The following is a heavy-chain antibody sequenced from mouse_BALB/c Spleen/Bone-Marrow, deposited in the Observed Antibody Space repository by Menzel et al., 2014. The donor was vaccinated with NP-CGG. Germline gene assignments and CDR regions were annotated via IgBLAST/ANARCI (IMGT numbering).Heavy chain of an antibody. V-gene: IGHV6-6*02. J-gene: IGHJ3*01. Sequence: EVKLVESGGGLVQPGGSMKLSCVASGFTFSNYWMNWVRQSPEKGLEWVAEIRLKSHNYATRYAESVKGRFTISRDDSKSSVYLQMNNLRTEDSGIYYCNTGFAYWGQGTLVTVSA. CDR1: GFTFSNYW. CDR2: IRLKSHNYAT. CDR3: NTGFAY.